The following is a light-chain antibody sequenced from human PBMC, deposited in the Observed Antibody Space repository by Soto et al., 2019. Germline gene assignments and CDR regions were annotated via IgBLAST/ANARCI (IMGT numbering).Light chain of an antibody. V-gene: IGLV2-14*01. J-gene: IGLJ1*01. Sequence: QSVLTQPASVSGSPGQSITISCTGTSSDVGGYNYVSWYQQHPGKAPKLMIYEVSYRPSGVSNRFSGSKSGNTASLTISGLQAEDEADYYCSSHTSSSTQVFGTGTKVTVL. CDR1: SSDVGGYNY. CDR2: EVS. CDR3: SSHTSSSTQV.